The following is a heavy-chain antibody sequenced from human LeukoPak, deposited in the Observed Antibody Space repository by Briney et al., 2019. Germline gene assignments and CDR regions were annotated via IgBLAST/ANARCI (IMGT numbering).Heavy chain of an antibody. CDR3: ARVRGNYQSDY. D-gene: IGHD1-7*01. J-gene: IGHJ4*02. V-gene: IGHV3-48*01. CDR2: ISSSSTI. Sequence: PGGSLRLSCAASGFSFSTYGMTWVRQAPGKGLEWVSYISSSSTIYYADSVKGRFTISRDNAKNSLYLQMNSPRAEDTALYFCARVRGNYQSDYWGQGTLVTVSS. CDR1: GFSFSTYG.